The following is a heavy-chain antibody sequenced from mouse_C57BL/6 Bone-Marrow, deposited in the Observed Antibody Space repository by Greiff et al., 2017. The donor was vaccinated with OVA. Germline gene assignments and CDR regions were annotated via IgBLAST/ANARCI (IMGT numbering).Heavy chain of an antibody. J-gene: IGHJ3*01. CDR3: ARGDLIYYYCSSCLCAY. CDR1: GYTFTDYA. D-gene: IGHD1-1*01. Sequence: VQLQQSGPELVRPGVSVKISCKGSGYTFTDYAMHWVKQSHAKSLEWIGVISTYYGDASYNQKFKDKATMTVDKSSSTAYMELARLTSEDAAVYYCARGDLIYYYCSSCLCAYWGQGTLVTVSA. V-gene: IGHV1-67*01. CDR2: ISTYYGDA.